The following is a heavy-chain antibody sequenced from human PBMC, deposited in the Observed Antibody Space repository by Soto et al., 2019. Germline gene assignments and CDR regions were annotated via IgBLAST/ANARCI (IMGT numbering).Heavy chain of an antibody. CDR3: ARDRWAKIVVVPAAHNNWFDP. CDR1: GGTFSSYA. D-gene: IGHD2-2*01. Sequence: ASVKVSCKASGGTFSSYAISWVRQAPGQGLEWMGGIIPIFGTANYAQKFQGRVTITADESTSTAYMELSSLRSEDTAVYYCARDRWAKIVVVPAAHNNWFDPWGQGTLVTVSS. CDR2: IIPIFGTA. J-gene: IGHJ5*02. V-gene: IGHV1-69*13.